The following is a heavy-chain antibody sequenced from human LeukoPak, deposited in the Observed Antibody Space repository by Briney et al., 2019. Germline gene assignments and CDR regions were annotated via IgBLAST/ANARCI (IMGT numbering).Heavy chain of an antibody. CDR1: GVSISNSSYY. CDR2: IYYSGST. Sequence: SETLSLTCTVSGVSISNSSYYWGWIRQPPGKGLEWVGYIYYSGSTYYNPSLKSRVTISVDTSKNQFSLKLSSVTAADTAVYYCARVNVPPYGDYGDYYFDYWGQGTLVTVSS. V-gene: IGHV4-31*03. D-gene: IGHD4-17*01. CDR3: ARVNVPPYGDYGDYYFDY. J-gene: IGHJ4*02.